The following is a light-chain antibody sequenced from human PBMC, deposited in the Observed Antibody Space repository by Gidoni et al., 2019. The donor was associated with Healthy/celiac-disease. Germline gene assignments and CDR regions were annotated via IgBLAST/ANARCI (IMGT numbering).Light chain of an antibody. CDR2: DNN. CDR3: GTWDSSLSAGV. J-gene: IGLJ2*01. Sequence: SVLKQPPSVSAAPGQQVTISCSGSSSNIGNNYVSWYQQLPGTAPKLLIYDNNKRPSGIPDRFSGSKSGTSATLGITGLQTGDEADYYCGTWDSSLSAGVFGGGTKLTVL. CDR1: SSNIGNNY. V-gene: IGLV1-51*01.